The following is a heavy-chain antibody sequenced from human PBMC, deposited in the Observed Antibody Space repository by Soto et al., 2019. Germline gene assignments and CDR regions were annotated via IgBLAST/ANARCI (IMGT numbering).Heavy chain of an antibody. D-gene: IGHD3-16*01. Sequence: QITLKESGPTLVKPTQTLTLTCTVSGFSLNTYGVGVGWIRQPPGKALEWLALIYWDDDKRYSPSLKSRLTITKDTSKNQVVLTMTNMDPVDTVTYYCARALGSWGAYSFDYWGQGTRVTVSS. CDR3: ARALGSWGAYSFDY. V-gene: IGHV2-5*02. CDR2: IYWDDDK. J-gene: IGHJ4*02. CDR1: GFSLNTYGVG.